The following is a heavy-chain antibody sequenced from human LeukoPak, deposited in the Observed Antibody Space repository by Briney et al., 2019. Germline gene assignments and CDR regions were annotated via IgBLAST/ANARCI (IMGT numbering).Heavy chain of an antibody. D-gene: IGHD5-24*01. Sequence: PSETLSLTCTVSGGSIGSYYWSWIRQPAGKGLEWIGRIYTSGSTNYNPSLKSRVTMSVDTSKNQFSLKLSSVTAADTAVYYCAREGRDGYNFYWYFDLWGRGTLVTVSS. CDR2: IYTSGST. CDR1: GGSIGSYY. V-gene: IGHV4-4*07. J-gene: IGHJ2*01. CDR3: AREGRDGYNFYWYFDL.